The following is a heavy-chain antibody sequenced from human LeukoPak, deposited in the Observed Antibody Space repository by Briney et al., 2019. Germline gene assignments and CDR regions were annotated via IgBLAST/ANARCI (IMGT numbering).Heavy chain of an antibody. CDR3: ARRRWQRGPDVVNPFDY. D-gene: IGHD5-12*01. CDR2: IYYSVST. V-gene: IGHV4-39*01. Sequence: SETLSLTCTVSGGSISSSSYYWGWIRQPPGKGLEWIGSIYYSVSTYDNPSLKSRVTISVDTSKNQFSLKLSSVTAADTAVYYCARRRWQRGPDVVNPFDYWGQGTLVTVSS. J-gene: IGHJ4*02. CDR1: GGSISSSSYY.